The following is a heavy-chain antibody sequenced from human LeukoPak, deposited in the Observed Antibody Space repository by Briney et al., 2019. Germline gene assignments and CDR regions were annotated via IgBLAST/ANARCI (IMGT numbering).Heavy chain of an antibody. CDR3: ARDGVANYYYYYMAV. CDR2: ISSSSSTI. D-gene: IGHD2-15*01. CDR1: GFTFSSYS. V-gene: IGHV3-48*01. J-gene: IGHJ6*03. Sequence: GGSLRLSCAASGFTFSSYSMNWVRQAPGKGLEWVSYISSSSSTIYYADSVKGRLTISRDNAKNSLYLQMNSLRAEDTAVYYCARDGVANYYYYYMAVWGKGTTVTVSS.